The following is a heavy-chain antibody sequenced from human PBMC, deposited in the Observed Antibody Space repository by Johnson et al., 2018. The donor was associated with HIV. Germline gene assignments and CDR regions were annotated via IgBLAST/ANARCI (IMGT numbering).Heavy chain of an antibody. J-gene: IGHJ3*02. CDR2: IGTAGDT. CDR1: GFTFSSYG. D-gene: IGHD2-2*01. V-gene: IGHV3-13*01. Sequence: MQLVESGGGLVQPGGSLRLSCAASGFTFSSYGMHWVRQAPGKGLEWVSTIGTAGDTYYPGSVKGRFTISRENAKNSLYLQMNSLRAGDTAVYYCARGKLPAALRRGDAFDIWGQGTMVTVSS. CDR3: ARGKLPAALRRGDAFDI.